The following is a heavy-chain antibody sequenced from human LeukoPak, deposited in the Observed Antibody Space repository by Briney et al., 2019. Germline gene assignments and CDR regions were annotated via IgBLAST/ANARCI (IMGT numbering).Heavy chain of an antibody. V-gene: IGHV7-4-1*02. Sequence: ASVKVSCKASGYTFTSYAMNWVRQAPGQGLEWMGWINTNTGNPTYAQGFTGRFVFSLDTSVSTAYLQISSLKAEDTAVYYCARAQWLETHYYYYYMDVWGKGTTVTVSS. CDR2: INTNTGNP. CDR1: GYTFTSYA. J-gene: IGHJ6*03. D-gene: IGHD6-19*01. CDR3: ARAQWLETHYYYYYMDV.